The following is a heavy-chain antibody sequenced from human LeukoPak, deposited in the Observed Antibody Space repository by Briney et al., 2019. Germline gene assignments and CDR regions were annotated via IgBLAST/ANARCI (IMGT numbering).Heavy chain of an antibody. D-gene: IGHD3-16*01. CDR2: MNQDGSEK. V-gene: IGHV3-7*01. J-gene: IGHJ6*02. CDR1: GFTFSDSW. Sequence: GSLRLSCAASGFTFSDSWMSWVRQAPGKGLEWVANMNQDGSEKDYVDSVKGRFTISRDNARNSLYLQMGSLRAEDTAVYYCATYTHWVAGDVWGQGTTVTVSS. CDR3: ATYTHWVAGDV.